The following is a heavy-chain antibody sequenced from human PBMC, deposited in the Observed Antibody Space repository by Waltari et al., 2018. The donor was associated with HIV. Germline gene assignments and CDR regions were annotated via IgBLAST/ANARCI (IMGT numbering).Heavy chain of an antibody. D-gene: IGHD3-22*01. Sequence: EVQLVESGGGLVKPGGSLRLSCAASGFTFSSYSMNWVRQAPGQGLEGVSSISSSSSYIYYADSVKGRFTISRDNAKNSLYLQMNSLRAEDTAVYYCARDYYDSSGYYGGDDYYYYYGMDVWGQGTTVTVSS. CDR1: GFTFSSYS. CDR3: ARDYYDSSGYYGGDDYYYYYGMDV. CDR2: ISSSSSYI. J-gene: IGHJ6*02. V-gene: IGHV3-21*01.